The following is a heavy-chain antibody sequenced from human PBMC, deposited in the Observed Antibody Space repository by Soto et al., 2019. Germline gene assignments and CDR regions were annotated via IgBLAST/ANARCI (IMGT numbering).Heavy chain of an antibody. Sequence: ASVKVSCKASGCTFTRYTMNWVRQAPEQRLEWMGWINPDNGNTKSSQKFQDRVIITRDTSASTAYMDLSSLRSEDTAVYYCARGIATGQLDPWGQGTLVTVSS. V-gene: IGHV1-3*01. CDR3: ARGIATGQLDP. CDR2: INPDNGNT. D-gene: IGHD2-15*01. J-gene: IGHJ5*02. CDR1: GCTFTRYT.